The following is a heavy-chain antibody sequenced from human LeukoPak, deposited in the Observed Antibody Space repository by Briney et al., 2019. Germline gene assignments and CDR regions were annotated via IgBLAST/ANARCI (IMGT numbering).Heavy chain of an antibody. CDR1: GGSISSADYY. J-gene: IGHJ4*02. Sequence: SETLSLTCTVSGGSISSADYYWSWIRQHPGKGLEWIGYIYYSGSTYYNPSLKSRVTISVDTSKNQFSLKLSSVTAADTAVYYCARDTGIAGSISIDYWGQGTLVTVSS. CDR3: ARDTGIAGSISIDY. V-gene: IGHV4-31*03. CDR2: IYYSGST. D-gene: IGHD1-20*01.